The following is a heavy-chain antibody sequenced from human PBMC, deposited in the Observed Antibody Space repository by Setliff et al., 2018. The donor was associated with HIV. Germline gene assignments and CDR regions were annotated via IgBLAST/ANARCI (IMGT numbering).Heavy chain of an antibody. CDR2: ITSSGSHM. Sequence: GGSLRLSCAASGFTFSSYSINWVRQAPGKGLEWVSSITSSGSHMFYADSVRGRFTISRDNVKNSLYLQMNSLRAEDTAVYYCARVGSGWIFDYWGQGTLVTVSS. J-gene: IGHJ4*02. D-gene: IGHD6-19*01. CDR1: GFTFSSYS. CDR3: ARVGSGWIFDY. V-gene: IGHV3-21*01.